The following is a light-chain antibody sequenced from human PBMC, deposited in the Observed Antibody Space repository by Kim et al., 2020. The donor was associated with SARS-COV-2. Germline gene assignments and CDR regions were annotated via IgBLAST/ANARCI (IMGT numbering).Light chain of an antibody. Sequence: ASVREKGNITCRGSQGIGNYLGWYQQKAGKAPKLLIYAASTLESGVPSRFSGSGFGTDFTLTISSLQPEDFASYFCLKDYTFPWTFGQGTKVDIK. V-gene: IGKV1-6*01. CDR3: LKDYTFPWT. J-gene: IGKJ1*01. CDR1: QGIGNY. CDR2: AAS.